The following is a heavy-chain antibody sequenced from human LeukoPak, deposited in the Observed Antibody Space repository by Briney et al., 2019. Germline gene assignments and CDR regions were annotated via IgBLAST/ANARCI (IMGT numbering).Heavy chain of an antibody. CDR2: ISTSGRTI. D-gene: IGHD2-2*01. Sequence: GGSLRLSCAASGFTFSDYYMSWIRQAPGKGLEWVSYISTSGRTIYYADSVKGRFTISRDNAKNTLYLQMNSLRAEDTAVYYCARGSVGYCSSTSCRRHYYYYYMDVWGKGTTVTISS. J-gene: IGHJ6*03. CDR1: GFTFSDYY. V-gene: IGHV3-11*04. CDR3: ARGSVGYCSSTSCRRHYYYYYMDV.